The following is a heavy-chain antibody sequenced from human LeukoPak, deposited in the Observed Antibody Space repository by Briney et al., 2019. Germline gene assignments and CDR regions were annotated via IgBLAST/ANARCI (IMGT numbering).Heavy chain of an antibody. J-gene: IGHJ4*02. V-gene: IGHV4-34*01. CDR2: INHTGTT. D-gene: IGHD5-12*01. CDR3: ARGRIARLPYFDY. CDR1: GGSFNTYY. Sequence: PSETLSLTCAVYGGSFNTYYWNWIRQSPGKGLEWVGEINHTGTTNYNPSLKSRFTISVDTSKNQFSLKLSSVTAADTAVYYCARGRIARLPYFDYWGQGTLVTVSS.